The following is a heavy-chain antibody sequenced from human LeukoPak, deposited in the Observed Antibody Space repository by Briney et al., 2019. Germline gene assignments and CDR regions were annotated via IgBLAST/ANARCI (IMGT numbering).Heavy chain of an antibody. CDR3: AREVRGAFDI. V-gene: IGHV4-30-4*02. Sequence: SETLSLTCTVSGGSISSGDYYWSWIRQPPGKGLEWIGYIYYSGSTYYNPSLKSRVTISVDTSKNQISLKLSSVTAADTAVYYCAREVRGAFDIWGQGTMVTVSS. CDR2: IYYSGST. CDR1: GGSISSGDYY. J-gene: IGHJ3*02. D-gene: IGHD2-2*01.